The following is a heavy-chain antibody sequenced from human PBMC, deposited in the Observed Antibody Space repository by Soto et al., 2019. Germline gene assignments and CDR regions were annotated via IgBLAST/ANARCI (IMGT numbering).Heavy chain of an antibody. J-gene: IGHJ5*02. CDR1: GGSISNFY. Sequence: SETLSLTCAVSGGSISNFYWSWIRQPPGKGLQWIGYIHSSGGTNYNPSLKSRLTISVDTSKNQFSLSLSSVTAADTAVYYCARGGWSLDPWGQGTLVTVSS. V-gene: IGHV4-59*01. CDR3: ARGGWSLDP. D-gene: IGHD6-19*01. CDR2: IHSSGGT.